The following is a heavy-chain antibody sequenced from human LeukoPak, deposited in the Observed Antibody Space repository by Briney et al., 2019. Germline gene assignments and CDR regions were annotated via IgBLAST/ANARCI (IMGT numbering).Heavy chain of an antibody. J-gene: IGHJ4*02. Sequence: PGGSLRLSCAASGFTLSSYAMTWVRQAPGKGLEWVSTIGASGGGTFYADSVKGRFTISRDNSKNMLYLQMNSLRADDTAVYYCAKRQVTIVGQNYFDYWGQGTLVTVSS. D-gene: IGHD2-21*02. CDR2: IGASGGGT. CDR3: AKRQVTIVGQNYFDY. CDR1: GFTLSSYA. V-gene: IGHV3-23*01.